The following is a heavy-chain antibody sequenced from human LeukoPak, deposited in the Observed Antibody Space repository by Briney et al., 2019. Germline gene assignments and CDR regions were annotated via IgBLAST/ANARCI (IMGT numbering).Heavy chain of an antibody. Sequence: GGSLRLSCAAPGFTFSSYSMNWVRQAPGKGLEWVSYISSSSSTIYYADSVKGRFTISRDNAKNSLYLQMNSLRAEDTAVYYCARDLEVGATKYYYYGMDVWGQGTTVTVSS. CDR3: ARDLEVGATKYYYYGMDV. CDR2: ISSSSSTI. D-gene: IGHD1-26*01. J-gene: IGHJ6*02. V-gene: IGHV3-48*04. CDR1: GFTFSSYS.